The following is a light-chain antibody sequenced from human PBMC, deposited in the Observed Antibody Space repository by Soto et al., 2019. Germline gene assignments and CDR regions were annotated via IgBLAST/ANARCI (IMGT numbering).Light chain of an antibody. CDR2: DAS. CDR1: QSVSGY. V-gene: IGKV3-11*01. CDR3: LQRSRCPVLT. J-gene: IGKJ4*01. Sequence: EIVLTQSPATLSLSPGERDSLSCRASQSVSGYIAWYQLKPGQSPRLLIYDASNRATGIPARFRGSGSGTAFTLTISSLAPEDFAVYYCLQRSRCPVLTFGGGTRVEIK.